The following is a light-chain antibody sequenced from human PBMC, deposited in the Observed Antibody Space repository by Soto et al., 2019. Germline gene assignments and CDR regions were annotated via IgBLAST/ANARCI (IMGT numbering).Light chain of an antibody. CDR2: EAS. J-gene: IGKJ1*01. CDR1: QSISGW. CDR3: QPDYRDWR. V-gene: IGKV1-5*01. Sequence: IQMTQSPATLSVTVRARVTITCRASQSISGWLAWYQQKPGTAPKLLIYEASNLESGVPSRFSGSGSGTEFTLTICSLQPDDFATWSGQPDYRDWRFGQGGKV.